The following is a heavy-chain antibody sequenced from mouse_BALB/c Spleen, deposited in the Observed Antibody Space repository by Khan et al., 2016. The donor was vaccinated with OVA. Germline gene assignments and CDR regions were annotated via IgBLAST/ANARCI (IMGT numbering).Heavy chain of an antibody. Sequence: QVPLQQSGPELVKPGASVKMSCKASGYTFTDYIMNWVKQRTGQGLEWIGEIYPGSGSTYYNEKFKGKATLTADTSSNTAYMHRSSLTSEDAAVYFCARSPYGNSFAYWGQGTLGTVSA. CDR2: IYPGSGST. V-gene: IGHV1-77*01. D-gene: IGHD2-1*01. CDR3: ARSPYGNSFAY. J-gene: IGHJ3*01. CDR1: GYTFTDYI.